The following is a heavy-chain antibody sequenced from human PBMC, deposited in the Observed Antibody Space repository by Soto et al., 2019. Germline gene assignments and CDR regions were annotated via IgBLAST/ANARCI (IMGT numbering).Heavy chain of an antibody. CDR3: TTVGSSGWSENYYYYGMDV. D-gene: IGHD6-19*01. J-gene: IGHJ6*02. V-gene: IGHV3-15*07. Sequence: GGSLRLSCAASGFTFSNAWMNWVRQAPGKGLEWVGRIKSKTDGGTTDYAAPVKGRFTISRDDSKNTLYLQMNSLKTEDTAVYYCTTVGSSGWSENYYYYGMDVWGQGTTVTVSS. CDR2: IKSKTDGGTT. CDR1: GFTFSNAW.